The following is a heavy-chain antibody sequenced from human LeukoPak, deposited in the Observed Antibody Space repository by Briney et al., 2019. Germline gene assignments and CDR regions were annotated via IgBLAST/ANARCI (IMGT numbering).Heavy chain of an antibody. D-gene: IGHD1-20*01. CDR3: AKDMSSYNWNLPAVAFDI. V-gene: IGHV3-30*02. CDR2: IRYDGGNK. CDR1: GFTFSSYG. J-gene: IGHJ3*02. Sequence: GGSLRLSCAASGFTFSSYGMHWVRQAPGKGLEWVAFIRYDGGNKYYADSVKGRFTISRDNSKNTLYLQMNSLRAEDTAVYYCAKDMSSYNWNLPAVAFDIWGQGTMVTVSS.